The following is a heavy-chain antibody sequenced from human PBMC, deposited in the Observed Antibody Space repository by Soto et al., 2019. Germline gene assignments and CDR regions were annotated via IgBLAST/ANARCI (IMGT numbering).Heavy chain of an antibody. J-gene: IGHJ4*02. Sequence: PGGSLRLSCAASGFTFSDCYMSWIRQAPGKGLEWVSYISSSGSTIYYADSVKGRFTISRDNAKNSLYLQMNSLRAEDTAVYYCATTIVVVPAAIEWGQGTLVTVSS. CDR3: ATTIVVVPAAIE. D-gene: IGHD2-2*01. V-gene: IGHV3-11*01. CDR1: GFTFSDCY. CDR2: ISSSGSTI.